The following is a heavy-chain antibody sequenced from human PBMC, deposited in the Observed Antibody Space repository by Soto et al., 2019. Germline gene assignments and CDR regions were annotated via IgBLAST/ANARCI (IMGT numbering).Heavy chain of an antibody. CDR1: GFTFSSYA. Sequence: EVQLLESGGGLAQPGGSLRLSCAASGFTFSSYAMTWIRQAPGKGLEWVSSISGSGGTTYDADSVKGRFAISRDNSKNPLYLQMNSLRAEDTAVYYCAKDAQGTRPDWFDPWGQGTLVTVSS. J-gene: IGHJ5*02. CDR2: ISGSGGTT. CDR3: AKDAQGTRPDWFDP. D-gene: IGHD2-2*01. V-gene: IGHV3-23*01.